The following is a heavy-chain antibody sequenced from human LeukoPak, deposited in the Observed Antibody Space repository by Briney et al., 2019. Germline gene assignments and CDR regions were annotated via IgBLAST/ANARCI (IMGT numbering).Heavy chain of an antibody. CDR3: AKDGGYDILTGYFDY. Sequence: GGSLRLSCAASGFTFSSYAMSWVRQAPGKGLEWVSAISGSGGSTYYADSVKGRFTISRDNSKNTLYLQMNSLRAEDTAVYYCAKDGGYDILTGYFDYWGQGTLDTVSS. D-gene: IGHD3-9*01. J-gene: IGHJ4*02. V-gene: IGHV3-23*01. CDR2: ISGSGGST. CDR1: GFTFSSYA.